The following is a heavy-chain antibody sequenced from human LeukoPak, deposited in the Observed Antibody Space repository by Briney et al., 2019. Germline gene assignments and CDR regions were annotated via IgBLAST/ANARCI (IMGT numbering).Heavy chain of an antibody. CDR1: GGSISSSSYY. V-gene: IGHV4-39*01. Sequence: SETLSLTCTVSGGSISSSSYYWGWIRQPPGTGLEWIGSIYYSGSTYYNPSLKSRVTISVDTSKNQFSLKLSSVTAADTAVYYCARYARGCIDYWGQGTLVTVSS. D-gene: IGHD3-10*01. CDR3: ARYARGCIDY. CDR2: IYYSGST. J-gene: IGHJ4*02.